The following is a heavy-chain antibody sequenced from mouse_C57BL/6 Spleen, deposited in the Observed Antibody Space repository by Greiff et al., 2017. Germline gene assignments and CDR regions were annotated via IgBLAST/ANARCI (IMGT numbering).Heavy chain of an antibody. Sequence: QVQLQQSGAELARPGASVKLSCKASGYTFTSYGISWVKQRTGQGLEWIGEIYPRSGNTYYNEKFKGKAPLTADKSSSTAYMELRSLTSEDSAVYFCAREGDYYGSSFDYWGQGTTLTVSS. CDR1: GYTFTSYG. CDR3: AREGDYYGSSFDY. CDR2: IYPRSGNT. V-gene: IGHV1-81*01. D-gene: IGHD1-1*01. J-gene: IGHJ2*01.